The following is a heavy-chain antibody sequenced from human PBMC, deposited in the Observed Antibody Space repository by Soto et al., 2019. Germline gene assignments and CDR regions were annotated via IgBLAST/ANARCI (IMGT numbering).Heavy chain of an antibody. CDR1: GGSISSYY. J-gene: IGHJ4*02. V-gene: IGHV4-59*08. D-gene: IGHD3-22*01. Sequence: QVQLQESGPGLVKPSETLSLTCTVSGGSISSYYWSWIRQPPGKGLEWIGYIYYSGSTNYNPSLKSRVTISVDTSKNQFSLKLSSVTAADTAVYYCARGIWYDSSSLDYWGQGTLVTVSS. CDR3: ARGIWYDSSSLDY. CDR2: IYYSGST.